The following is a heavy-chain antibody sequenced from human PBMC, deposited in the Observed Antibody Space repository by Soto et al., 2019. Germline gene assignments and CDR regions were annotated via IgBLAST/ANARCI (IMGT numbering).Heavy chain of an antibody. D-gene: IGHD3-16*01. CDR3: VMVDNYVTPTPQDV. CDR2: ISPYTGNT. CDR1: GYIFVNYG. J-gene: IGHJ6*02. Sequence: QVQLVQSGDEVKKPGASVKVSCKASGYIFVNYGIAWVRQAPGQGLEWMGWISPYTGNTHSATKVQGRLTMTTDTSTSTAYMDLGSLTSDDTAVYCCVMVDNYVTPTPQDVWGQGTTVTVSS. V-gene: IGHV1-18*01.